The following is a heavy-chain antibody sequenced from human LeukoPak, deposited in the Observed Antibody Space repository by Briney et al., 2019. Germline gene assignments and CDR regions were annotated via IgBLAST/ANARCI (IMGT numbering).Heavy chain of an antibody. CDR1: GGSFSGYY. D-gene: IGHD3/OR15-3a*01. Sequence: SETLSLTCAVYGGSFSGYYWSWIRQPPGKGLEWIGEINHSGSTNYNPSPKSRVTISVDTSKNQFSLKLTSVTAADTAVYYCARQTGSGLFILPGGQGTLVTVSS. CDR2: INHSGST. J-gene: IGHJ4*02. CDR3: ARQTGSGLFILP. V-gene: IGHV4-34*01.